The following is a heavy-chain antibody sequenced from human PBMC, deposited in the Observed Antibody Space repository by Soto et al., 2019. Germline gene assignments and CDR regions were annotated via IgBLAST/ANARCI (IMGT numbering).Heavy chain of an antibody. CDR1: GHSLNKYD. CDR2: VNPNSGET. D-gene: IGHD3-16*01. J-gene: IGHJ5*02. V-gene: IGHV1-8*01. CDR3: SYTGGP. Sequence: ASVKVSCKASGHSLNKYDINWVRQAPGQGLEWMGWVNPNSGETGFAQKFQGRITMTRNTSINTVYMELRSLRSDDTAVYFCSYTGGPWGQGTLVTVSS.